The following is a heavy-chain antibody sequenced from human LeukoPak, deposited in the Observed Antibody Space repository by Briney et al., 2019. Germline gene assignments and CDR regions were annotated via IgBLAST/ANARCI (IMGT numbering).Heavy chain of an antibody. CDR1: GFTFSSYS. CDR3: ARGGRQQLVWGLFDY. Sequence: PGGSLRLSRAASGFTFSSYSMNWVRQAPGKGLEWVSSISSSSSYIYYADSVKGRFTISRDNAKNSLYLQMNSLRAEDTAVYYCARGGRQQLVWGLFDYWGQGTLVTVSS. V-gene: IGHV3-21*01. CDR2: ISSSSSYI. J-gene: IGHJ4*02. D-gene: IGHD6-13*01.